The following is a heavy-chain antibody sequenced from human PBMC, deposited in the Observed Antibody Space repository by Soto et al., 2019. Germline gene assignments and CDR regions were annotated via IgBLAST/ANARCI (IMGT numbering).Heavy chain of an antibody. Sequence: GASVKVSCKASGYTFTGYYMHWVRQAPGQGLEWMGWINPNSGGTNYAQKFQGWVTMTRDTSISTAYMELSRLRSDDTAVYYCARGSQYYDILTGYYQTLDYWGQGTLVTVSS. CDR3: ARGSQYYDILTGYYQTLDY. D-gene: IGHD3-9*01. J-gene: IGHJ4*02. V-gene: IGHV1-2*04. CDR2: INPNSGGT. CDR1: GYTFTGYY.